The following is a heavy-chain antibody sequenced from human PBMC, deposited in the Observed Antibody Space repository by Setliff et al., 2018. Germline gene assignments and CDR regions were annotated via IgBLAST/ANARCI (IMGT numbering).Heavy chain of an antibody. CDR2: IYNSGST. Sequence: SETLSLTCTVSGGSISSSYYYWGWIRQPPGKGLEWIGNIYNSGSTYYNPSLKSRVTMSVDTSKNHFSLKLTSVTAADTAVYYCAREDGPNYYYYYMDIWGKGTTVTVSS. CDR3: AREDGPNYYYYYMDI. J-gene: IGHJ6*03. V-gene: IGHV4-39*02. D-gene: IGHD2-8*01. CDR1: GGSISSSYYY.